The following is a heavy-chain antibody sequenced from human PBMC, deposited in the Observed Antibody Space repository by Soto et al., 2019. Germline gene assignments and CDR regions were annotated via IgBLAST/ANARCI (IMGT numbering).Heavy chain of an antibody. Sequence: GGSLRLSCAASGFTFSSYAMHWVRQAPGKGLEWVAVISYDGSNKYYADSVKGRFTISRDNSKNTLYLQMNSLRAEDTAVYYCARVTIPFGDYYYGMDVWGQGTTVTVSS. D-gene: IGHD3-16*01. V-gene: IGHV3-30-3*01. CDR1: GFTFSSYA. CDR3: ARVTIPFGDYYYGMDV. J-gene: IGHJ6*02. CDR2: ISYDGSNK.